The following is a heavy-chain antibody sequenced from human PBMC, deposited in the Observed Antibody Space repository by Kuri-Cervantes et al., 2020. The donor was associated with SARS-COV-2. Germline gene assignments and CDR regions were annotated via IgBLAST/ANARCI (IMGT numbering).Heavy chain of an antibody. J-gene: IGHJ4*02. Sequence: SETLSLTCAVSGYSISSGYYWGWIRQPPGKGLEWIGSIYHSGSTYYNPSLKSRVTISVDTSKNQFSLKLSSVTAADTAVYYCARVFKSMVRGVNFDYWGQGTLVTVSS. CDR3: ARVFKSMVRGVNFDY. CDR1: GYSISSGYY. V-gene: IGHV4-38-2*01. D-gene: IGHD3-10*01. CDR2: IYHSGST.